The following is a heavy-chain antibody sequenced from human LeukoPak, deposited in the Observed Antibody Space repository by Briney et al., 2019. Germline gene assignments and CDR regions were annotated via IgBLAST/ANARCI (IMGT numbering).Heavy chain of an antibody. CDR1: GGSFSGYY. Sequence: SETLSLTCAVYGGSFSGYYWSWLRQPPGKGLEWIGYIFYNEGTSYNPSLKSRVTISVDTSKNQFSLKLSSVTAADTAVYYCARVFPQSGYYTDAFDIWGQGTMVTVSS. CDR3: ARVFPQSGYYTDAFDI. J-gene: IGHJ3*02. D-gene: IGHD3-22*01. V-gene: IGHV4-59*12. CDR2: IFYNEGT.